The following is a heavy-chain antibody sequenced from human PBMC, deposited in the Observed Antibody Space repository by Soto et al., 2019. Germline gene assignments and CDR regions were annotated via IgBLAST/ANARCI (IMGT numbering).Heavy chain of an antibody. CDR1: GFTVSSNY. D-gene: IGHD3-10*01. CDR3: ARAPYYYGSGSPNDAFDI. J-gene: IGHJ3*02. V-gene: IGHV3-66*01. CDR2: IYSGGST. Sequence: EVQLVESGGGLVQPGGSLRLSCAASGFTVSSNYMSWVRQAPGKGLEWVSVIYSGGSTYYADSVKGRFTISRDNSKNTLYLQMNSLRAEDTAVYYCARAPYYYGSGSPNDAFDIWGQGTMVTVSS.